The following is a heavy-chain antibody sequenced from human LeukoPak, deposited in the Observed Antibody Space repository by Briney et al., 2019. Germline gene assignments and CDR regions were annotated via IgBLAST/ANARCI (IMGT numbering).Heavy chain of an antibody. CDR3: ARGPQGIAARRGGFDY. V-gene: IGHV1-2*02. J-gene: IGHJ4*02. Sequence: ASVKVSCKASGYTFTGYYMHWVRRAPGQGLEWMGWINPNSGGTNYAQKFQGRVTMTRDTSISTAYMELSRLRSDDTAVYYCARGPQGIAARRGGFDYWGQGTLVTVSS. D-gene: IGHD6-6*01. CDR1: GYTFTGYY. CDR2: INPNSGGT.